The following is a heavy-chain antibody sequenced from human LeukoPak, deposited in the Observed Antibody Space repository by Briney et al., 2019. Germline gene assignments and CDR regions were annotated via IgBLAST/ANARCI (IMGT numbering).Heavy chain of an antibody. CDR1: GFSLSTSGVG. V-gene: IGHV2-5*02. CDR2: IYWDDDK. D-gene: IGHD2-15*01. CDR3: AHRDGVVAATLFDY. Sequence: ESGPTLVKPTQTLTLTCTFSGFSLSTSGVGVGWIRQPPGKALEWLALIYWDDDKRYSPSLKSRLTITKDTSKNQVVLTMTNMDPVDTATYYCAHRDGVVAATLFDYWGQGTLVTVSS. J-gene: IGHJ4*02.